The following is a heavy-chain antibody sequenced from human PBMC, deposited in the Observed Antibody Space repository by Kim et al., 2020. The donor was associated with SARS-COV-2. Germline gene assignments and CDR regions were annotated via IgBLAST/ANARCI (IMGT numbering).Heavy chain of an antibody. CDR3: ARGPGSFDY. CDR2: GNT. J-gene: IGHJ4*02. Sequence: GNTNYAQKLQGRVTMTTDTSTSTAYMELRSLRSDDTAVYYCARGPGSFDYWGQGTLVTVSS. V-gene: IGHV1-18*01.